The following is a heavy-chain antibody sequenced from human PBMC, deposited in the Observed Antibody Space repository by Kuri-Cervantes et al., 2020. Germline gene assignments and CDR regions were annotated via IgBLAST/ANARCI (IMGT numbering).Heavy chain of an antibody. Sequence: ASVKVSCKASGYTFTSYGISWVRQAPGQGLEWMGWISAYNGNTNYAQKLQGRVTMTTDTSTSTAYMELRSLRSDDTAVYYCAGDLRSIMITFGGVIAFPDYWGQGTLVTVSS. V-gene: IGHV1-18*01. CDR3: AGDLRSIMITFGGVIAFPDY. CDR2: ISAYNGNT. CDR1: GYTFTSYG. J-gene: IGHJ4*02. D-gene: IGHD3-16*02.